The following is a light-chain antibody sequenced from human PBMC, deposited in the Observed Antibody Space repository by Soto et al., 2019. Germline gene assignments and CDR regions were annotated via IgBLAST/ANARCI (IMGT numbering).Light chain of an antibody. J-gene: IGKJ1*01. Sequence: ETVLTQYPGTLSVSPGERVILSCRASQSVSSNFIAWYQQKPGQAPRLLISDASNRATGVPDRFSGSGSGTDFTLTISRLEPEDFAVYFCQQNYDSLWTFGQGNRVEIK. CDR1: QSVSSNF. CDR3: QQNYDSLWT. CDR2: DAS. V-gene: IGKV3-20*01.